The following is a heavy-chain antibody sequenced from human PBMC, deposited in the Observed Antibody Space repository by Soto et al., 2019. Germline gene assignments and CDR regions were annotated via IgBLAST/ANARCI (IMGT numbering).Heavy chain of an antibody. D-gene: IGHD3-16*02. CDR1: GGSISSGGSY. V-gene: IGHV4-31*03. Sequence: QVQLQESGPGLVKPSQTLSLTCTVSGGSISSGGSYWSWIRKHPGEVLEWIGYIYYSGSTYYTPFLESRVIRSVDTSKNQFSLKLSSVTAADTSVYYCARGGLYYDYVWGSYRYGYFDLWGQGTLVTVSS. CDR3: ARGGLYYDYVWGSYRYGYFDL. CDR2: IYYSGST. J-gene: IGHJ4*02.